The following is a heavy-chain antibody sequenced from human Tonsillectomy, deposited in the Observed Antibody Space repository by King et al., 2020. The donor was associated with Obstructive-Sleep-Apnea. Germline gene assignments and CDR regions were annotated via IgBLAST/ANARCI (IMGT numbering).Heavy chain of an antibody. CDR1: GFTFSGYW. V-gene: IGHV3-7*01. J-gene: IGHJ4*02. D-gene: IGHD3-10*01. Sequence: VQLVESGGGLVQPGGSLRLSCAASGFTFSGYWMNWVRQAPGKGLEGVANIKQDGSEKYFVDSLKGRFTISRDNAKNSLYLQMNSLRAEDTAVYYCTRLRGSYSLDYWGQGTLVTVSS. CDR2: IKQDGSEK. CDR3: TRLRGSYSLDY.